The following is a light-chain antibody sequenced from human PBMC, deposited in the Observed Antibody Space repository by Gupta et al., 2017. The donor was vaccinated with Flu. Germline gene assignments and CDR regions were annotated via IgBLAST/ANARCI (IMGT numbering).Light chain of an antibody. CDR3: QQYNDWFLYT. V-gene: IGKV3-15*01. CDR1: QSVGSK. Sequence: TTLSVSPGERATLSCRTSQSVGSKFAWYQQKPGQAPRLLIYGASTRATGVPARFSGSGSGTEFTLTISSLQSEDFAVYYCQQYNDWFLYTFGQGTKLEIK. CDR2: GAS. J-gene: IGKJ2*01.